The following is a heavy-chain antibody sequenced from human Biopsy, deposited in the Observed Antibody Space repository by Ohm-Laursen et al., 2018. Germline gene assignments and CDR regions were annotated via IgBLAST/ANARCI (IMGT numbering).Heavy chain of an antibody. CDR3: ARDYDTSGYYYVS. CDR2: IFYRGST. CDR1: GGSISNNNYY. D-gene: IGHD3-22*01. V-gene: IGHV4-39*01. Sequence: SETLSLTCPVSGGSISNNNYYWGWIRQPPGKGLEWIGSIFYRGSTHYKPSLKSRVNISVDTSKNPFSLKFTSVTAADTAVYYCARDYDTSGYYYVSWGQGTLVTVSS. J-gene: IGHJ5*02.